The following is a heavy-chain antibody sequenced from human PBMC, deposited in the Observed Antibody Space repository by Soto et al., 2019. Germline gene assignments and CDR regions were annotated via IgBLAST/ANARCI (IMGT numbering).Heavy chain of an antibody. D-gene: IGHD6-19*01. CDR2: ISGSGAST. V-gene: IGHV3-23*01. CDR3: AKDRSDWSAFDY. CDR1: GFTFSSYA. Sequence: GGSLRLSCAASGFTFSSYAMTWVRQAPGKGLEWVSTISGSGASTYYADSVKGRFTISRDNSKNTLYLQMNSLGVEDTAVYYCAKDRSDWSAFDYWGQRTLVTVSS. J-gene: IGHJ4*02.